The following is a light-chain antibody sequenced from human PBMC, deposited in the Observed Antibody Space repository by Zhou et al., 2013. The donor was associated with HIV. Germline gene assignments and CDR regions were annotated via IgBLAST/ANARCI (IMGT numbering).Light chain of an antibody. J-gene: IGKJ4*01. CDR2: DTS. CDR1: QSVSSN. V-gene: IGKV3-15*01. Sequence: ETVMTQSPATLSVSPGERATLSCRASQSVSSNLAWYQQKSGQAPRLLIYDTSTRATGIPARFSGSGSGTDFTLTISRLEPEDFAVYYCQQYGGSPLTFGGGTKVEMK. CDR3: QQYGGSPLT.